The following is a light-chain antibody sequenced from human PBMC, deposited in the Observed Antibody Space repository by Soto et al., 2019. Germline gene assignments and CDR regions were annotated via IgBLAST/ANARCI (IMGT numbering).Light chain of an antibody. CDR2: EVN. V-gene: IGLV2-14*01. J-gene: IGLJ1*01. Sequence: QSALTRPASVSGSPGQSITISCTGTSSDIGYYDYVSWYQHHSGKAPKLIIYEVNSRPSGVSNRFSGSKSVNTASLTISGLQAEDEADYFCSSHSSSSAYYVFGTGTKLTVL. CDR1: SSDIGYYDY. CDR3: SSHSSSSAYYV.